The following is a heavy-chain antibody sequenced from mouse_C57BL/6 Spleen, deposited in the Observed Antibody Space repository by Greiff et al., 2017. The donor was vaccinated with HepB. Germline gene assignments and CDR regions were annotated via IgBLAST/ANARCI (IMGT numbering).Heavy chain of an antibody. J-gene: IGHJ4*01. CDR3: ARRYGSSYLYAMDY. D-gene: IGHD1-1*01. CDR2: IHPNSGST. CDR1: GYTFTSYW. Sequence: VQLQQPGAELVKPGASVKLFCKASGYTFTSYWMHWVKQRPGQGLEWIGMIHPNSGSTNYNEKFKSKATLTVDKSSSTAYMQLSSLTSEDSAVYYCARRYGSSYLYAMDYWGQGTSVTVSS. V-gene: IGHV1-64*01.